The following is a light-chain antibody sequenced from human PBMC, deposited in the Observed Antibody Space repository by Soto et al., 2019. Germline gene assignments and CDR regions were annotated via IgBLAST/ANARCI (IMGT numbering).Light chain of an antibody. Sequence: EIAMTQSPATLSVSPGERATLSCRASQSVRSNLAWYQQKPGQAPRLIMYDASTRATGIPARFSGSGSGADFTLTISRLEPEDFAVYYCQQYGSSPYTFGLGTKLEIK. CDR3: QQYGSSPYT. J-gene: IGKJ2*01. V-gene: IGKV3-15*01. CDR2: DAS. CDR1: QSVRSN.